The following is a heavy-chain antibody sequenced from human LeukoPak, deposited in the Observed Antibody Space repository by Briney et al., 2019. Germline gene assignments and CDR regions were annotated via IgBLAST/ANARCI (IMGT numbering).Heavy chain of an antibody. CDR3: ARERVGAYTAYFDY. CDR2: IWYDGSNK. V-gene: IGHV3-33*01. J-gene: IGHJ4*02. D-gene: IGHD1-26*01. CDR1: GFTFSSYG. Sequence: PGGSLRLSCAASGFTFSSYGMHWVRQAPGKGLEWVAVIWYDGSNKYYADSVKGRFTISRDNSKNTLYLQMNSLRAEDTAVYYCARERVGAYTAYFDYWGQGTLVTVSS.